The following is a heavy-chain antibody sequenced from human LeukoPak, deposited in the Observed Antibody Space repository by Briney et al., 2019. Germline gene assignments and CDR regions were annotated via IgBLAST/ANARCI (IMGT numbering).Heavy chain of an antibody. V-gene: IGHV3-74*01. CDR1: GFTVSNAW. D-gene: IGHD3-9*01. CDR2: INSDGSST. J-gene: IGHJ3*02. Sequence: GGSLRLSCAASGFTVSNAWMSWVRQAPGKGLVWVSRINSDGSSTSYADSVKGRFTISRDNAKNTLYLQMNSLRAEDTAVYYCATIDYDILTGYPRGDAFDIWGQGTMVTVSS. CDR3: ATIDYDILTGYPRGDAFDI.